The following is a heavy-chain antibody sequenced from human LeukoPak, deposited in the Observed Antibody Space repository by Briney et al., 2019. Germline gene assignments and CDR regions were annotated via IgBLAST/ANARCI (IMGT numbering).Heavy chain of an antibody. Sequence: ASVNVSCKASGYTFTSYDINWVRQATGQGLEWMGWMNPNSGNTGYAQKFQGRVTITRNTSISTAYMELSSLRSEDTAVYYCARDIVGATGFDYWGQGTLVTVSS. V-gene: IGHV1-8*03. J-gene: IGHJ4*02. CDR1: GYTFTSYD. D-gene: IGHD1-26*01. CDR3: ARDIVGATGFDY. CDR2: MNPNSGNT.